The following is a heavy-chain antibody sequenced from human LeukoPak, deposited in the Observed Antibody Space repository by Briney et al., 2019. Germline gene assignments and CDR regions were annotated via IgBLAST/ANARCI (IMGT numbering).Heavy chain of an antibody. CDR3: AREYGYCSSTSCYTNWFDP. V-gene: IGHV1-18*01. CDR1: GYTFTSYG. D-gene: IGHD2-2*02. CDR2: ISAYNGNT. J-gene: IGHJ5*02. Sequence: ASVTVSCKASGYTFTSYGISWVRQAPGQGVECMGWISAYNGNTNYAQKLQGRVTMTTDTSTSTAYMELRSLRSDDTAVYYCAREYGYCSSTSCYTNWFDPWGKGTLVTVSS.